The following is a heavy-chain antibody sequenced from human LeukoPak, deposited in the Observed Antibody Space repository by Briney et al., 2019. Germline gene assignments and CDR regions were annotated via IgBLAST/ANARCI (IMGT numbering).Heavy chain of an antibody. V-gene: IGHV3-30*02. Sequence: AGGSLRLSCAASGFTFSSYGMHWVRQAPGKGLEWVAFIRYDGSKYYYADSVKGRFTISRDNSKNTLYLQMNSLRAEDTAVYYCAKGARYFDWLLSDAFDIWGQGTMVTVSS. CDR2: IRYDGSKY. CDR3: AKGARYFDWLLSDAFDI. D-gene: IGHD3-9*01. J-gene: IGHJ3*02. CDR1: GFTFSSYG.